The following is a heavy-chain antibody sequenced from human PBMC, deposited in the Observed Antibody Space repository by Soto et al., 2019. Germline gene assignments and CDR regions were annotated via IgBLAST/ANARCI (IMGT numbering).Heavy chain of an antibody. D-gene: IGHD2-2*01. CDR2: ISYDGSNK. J-gene: IGHJ6*02. CDR3: AKDANPVVVPAAMGGMDV. CDR1: GFTFSRHG. Sequence: QVQLVESGGGVVQPGRSLSLSCAAFGFTFSRHGIHWVRQAPGKGLEWVAVISYDGSNKYYADSMNGRFTISRDNSKNTLYLQMNSLRPEDTAVYYCAKDANPVVVPAAMGGMDVWGPGTTVTVSS. V-gene: IGHV3-30*18.